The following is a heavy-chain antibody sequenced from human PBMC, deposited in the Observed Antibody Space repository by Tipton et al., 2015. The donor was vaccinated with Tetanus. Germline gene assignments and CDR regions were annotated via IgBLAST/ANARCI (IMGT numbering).Heavy chain of an antibody. CDR2: VFQSGRP. CDR3: VRANYEFPKKGPFDY. V-gene: IGHV4-39*01. D-gene: IGHD3-3*01. J-gene: IGHJ4*02. CDR1: GGSISRPDLY. Sequence: TLSLTCTVSGGSISRPDLYWAWIRQPPGKGLEWIGSVFQSGRPNFNPSLKSRVTLTVDTSKNQFSLKLASVTVADTAVYYCVRANYEFPKKGPFDYWGPGSLVIVSS.